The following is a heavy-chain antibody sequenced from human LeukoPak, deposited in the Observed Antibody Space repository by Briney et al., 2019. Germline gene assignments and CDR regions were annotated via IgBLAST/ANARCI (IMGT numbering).Heavy chain of an antibody. CDR3: ARVLWYGSGGHNWFDP. V-gene: IGHV1-8*01. D-gene: IGHD3-10*01. CDR1: GYTFTSYD. CDR2: MNPNSGNT. J-gene: IGHJ5*02. Sequence: GASVKVSCKASGYTFTSYDINWVRQATGQGLEWMGWMNPNSGNTGYAQKFQGRVTMTRNTSISTAYMELSSLRSEDTAVYYCARVLWYGSGGHNWFDPWGQGTLVTVSS.